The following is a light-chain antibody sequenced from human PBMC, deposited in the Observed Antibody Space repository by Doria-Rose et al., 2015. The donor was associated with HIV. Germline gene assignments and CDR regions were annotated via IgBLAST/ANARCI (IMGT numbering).Light chain of an antibody. CDR1: QSFSSTY. CDR3: HQYGTSWA. V-gene: IGKV3-20*01. J-gene: IGKJ1*01. Sequence: QSPGTLSLSPGERATLSCRASQSFSSTYLAWYQQEPGQAPSLLIYDGSTRATGIPDRFSASGSGTDFTLTINRLEPEDFALYYCHQYGTSWAFGQGTKVEI. CDR2: DGS.